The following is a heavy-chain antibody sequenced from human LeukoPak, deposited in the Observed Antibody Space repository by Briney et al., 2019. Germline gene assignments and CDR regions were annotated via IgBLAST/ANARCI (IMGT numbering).Heavy chain of an antibody. D-gene: IGHD5-12*01. Sequence: HGESLKISCKGSGYSFTSYWISWVRQMPGKGLEWMGNIDPSGSYTNYRPSFQGHVTISADKSISTAYLQWSSLKASDIAMYYCARHVLQSGYPRHFDYWGQGTLVTVSS. CDR1: GYSFTSYW. CDR3: ARHVLQSGYPRHFDY. J-gene: IGHJ4*02. V-gene: IGHV5-10-1*01. CDR2: IDPSGSYT.